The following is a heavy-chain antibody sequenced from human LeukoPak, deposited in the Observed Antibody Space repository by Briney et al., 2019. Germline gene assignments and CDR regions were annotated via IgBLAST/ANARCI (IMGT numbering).Heavy chain of an antibody. Sequence: PGGSLRLSCVVSGFTFRNEEMNWVRQVPGKGLEWVAYIGNTGSPINYGESVKGRFTISRDNAKNSLYLQMNSLIGDDTGIYYCARGGNYAPFDYWGQGALVAVSS. V-gene: IGHV3-48*03. J-gene: IGHJ4*02. D-gene: IGHD1-26*01. CDR3: ARGGNYAPFDY. CDR2: IGNTGSPI. CDR1: GFTFRNEE.